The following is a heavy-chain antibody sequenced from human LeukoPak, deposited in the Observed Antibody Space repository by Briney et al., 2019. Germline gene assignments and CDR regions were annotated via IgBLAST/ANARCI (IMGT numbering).Heavy chain of an antibody. J-gene: IGHJ5*02. CDR1: GYTFTSYG. Sequence: GASVKVSCKASGYTFTSYGISWVRQAPGQGLEWMGWISAYNGNTNYAQKLQGGVTMTTDTSTSTAYMELRSLRSDDTAVYYCARDKEYYDFWSGYYTGVLHWFDPWGQGTLVTVSS. CDR2: ISAYNGNT. D-gene: IGHD3-3*01. V-gene: IGHV1-18*01. CDR3: ARDKEYYDFWSGYYTGVLHWFDP.